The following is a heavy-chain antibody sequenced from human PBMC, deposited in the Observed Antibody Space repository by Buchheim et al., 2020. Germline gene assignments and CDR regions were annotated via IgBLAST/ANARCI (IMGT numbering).Heavy chain of an antibody. Sequence: QVQLVESGGGVVQPGRSLRLSCAASGFTFSSYAMHWVRQAPGKGLEGVAVISYDGRSENYVDSVKGRFTXSRDNSENTLYLQMNSLRVEDTAVYYCAREDGELYFDYWGQGTL. CDR1: GFTFSSYA. V-gene: IGHV3-30*04. D-gene: IGHD1-7*01. CDR2: ISYDGRSE. J-gene: IGHJ4*02. CDR3: AREDGELYFDY.